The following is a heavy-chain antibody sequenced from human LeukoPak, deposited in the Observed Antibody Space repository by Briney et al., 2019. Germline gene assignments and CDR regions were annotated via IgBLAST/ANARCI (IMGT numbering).Heavy chain of an antibody. D-gene: IGHD6-6*01. J-gene: IGHJ3*02. CDR3: ARRSAARDAFDI. Sequence: PGRSLRLSCAASGFTFSSYWMHWVRQAPGKGLVWVSRIKSDGSSTSYADSVKGRFTISRDNAKNTLYLQMNSLRAEDTAVYYCARRSAARDAFDIWGQGTMVTGSS. CDR2: IKSDGSST. V-gene: IGHV3-74*01. CDR1: GFTFSSYW.